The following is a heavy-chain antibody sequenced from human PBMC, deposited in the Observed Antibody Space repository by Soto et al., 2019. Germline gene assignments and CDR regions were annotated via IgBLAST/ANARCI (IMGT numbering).Heavy chain of an antibody. CDR1: GFSLITTGAG. J-gene: IGHJ3*02. V-gene: IGHV2-5*02. CDR3: ARRQSIMIRGANAFDI. CDR2: IYWDGEK. D-gene: IGHD3-10*01. Sequence: QITLKESGPTLVQPTQTLTLTCSFSGFSLITTGAGVGWIRPPPGKAPEWLALIYWDGEKRYSPALKSRLTITKDSSKHQVVLTMTNMDPVDTATYYCARRQSIMIRGANAFDIWGQGTFLSVSS.